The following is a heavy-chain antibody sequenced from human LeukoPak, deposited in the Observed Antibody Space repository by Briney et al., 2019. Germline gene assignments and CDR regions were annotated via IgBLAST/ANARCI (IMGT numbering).Heavy chain of an antibody. CDR2: MNPNSGNT. CDR1: GYTFTSYD. Sequence: ASVKVSCKASGYTFTSYDINWVRQATGQGLGWMGWMNPNSGNTGYAQKFQGRVTITRNTSISTAYMELSSLRSEDTAVYYCARDYGDYWDYYYMDVWGKGTTVTVSS. V-gene: IGHV1-8*03. CDR3: ARDYGDYWDYYYMDV. D-gene: IGHD4-17*01. J-gene: IGHJ6*03.